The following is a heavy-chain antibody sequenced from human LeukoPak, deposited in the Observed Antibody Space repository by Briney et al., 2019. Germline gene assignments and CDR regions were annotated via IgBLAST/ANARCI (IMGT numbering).Heavy chain of an antibody. Sequence: GASVKVSCKASGDSFTNYAIVWVRQAPGQGLEWMGGIVPGFDTTDYAQGFQGRLIITADESTTTAYTELSSLTSEDTAMYYCARWDAHYHEGDNWFDPWGQGTLVTVSS. J-gene: IGHJ5*02. CDR1: GDSFTNYA. CDR3: ARWDAHYHEGDNWFDP. D-gene: IGHD3-22*01. V-gene: IGHV1-69*13. CDR2: IVPGFDTT.